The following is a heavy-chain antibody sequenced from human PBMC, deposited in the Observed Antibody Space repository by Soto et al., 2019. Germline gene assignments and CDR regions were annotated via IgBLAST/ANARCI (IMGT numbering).Heavy chain of an antibody. CDR2: ISGSGGST. J-gene: IGHJ6*02. Sequence: GGSLRLSCAASGFTFSSYAMSWVRQAPGKGLEWVSAISGSGGSTYYADSVKGRFTISRDNSKNTLYLQMNSLRAEDTAVYYRAKLGPSYGSGSPYYYGMDVWGQGTTVTVSS. CDR3: AKLGPSYGSGSPYYYGMDV. CDR1: GFTFSSYA. V-gene: IGHV3-23*01. D-gene: IGHD3-10*01.